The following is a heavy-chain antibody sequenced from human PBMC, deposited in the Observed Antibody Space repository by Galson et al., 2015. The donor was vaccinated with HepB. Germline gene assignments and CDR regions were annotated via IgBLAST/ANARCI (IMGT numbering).Heavy chain of an antibody. CDR2: MNPNSGNT. CDR3: ARGPLNHYDFWSGYYFGGPHVNFDY. D-gene: IGHD3-3*01. CDR1: GYTFTSYD. V-gene: IGHV1-8*01. J-gene: IGHJ4*02. Sequence: SVKVSCKASGYTFTSYDINWVRQATGQGLEWMGWMNPNSGNTGYAQKFQGRVTMTRNTSISTAYMELSSLRSEDTAVYYCARGPLNHYDFWSGYYFGGPHVNFDYWGQGTLVTVSS.